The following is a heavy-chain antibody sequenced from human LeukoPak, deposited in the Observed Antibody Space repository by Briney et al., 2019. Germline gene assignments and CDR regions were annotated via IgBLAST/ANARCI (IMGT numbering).Heavy chain of an antibody. V-gene: IGHV3-73*01. Sequence: GGSLKLSCAASGFTFSGSAMHWVRQASGKGLEWVGRIRSKANSYATAYAASVKGRFTISRGDSKNTAYLQMNSLKTEDTAVYYCTTPPVGEWLVNYWGQRTLVTVSS. D-gene: IGHD6-19*01. J-gene: IGHJ4*02. CDR1: GFTFSGSA. CDR3: TTPPVGEWLVNY. CDR2: IRSKANSYAT.